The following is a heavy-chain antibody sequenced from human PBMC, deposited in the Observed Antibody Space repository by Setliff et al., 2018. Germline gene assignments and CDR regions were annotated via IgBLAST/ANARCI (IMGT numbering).Heavy chain of an antibody. CDR1: GFTFSSYS. J-gene: IGHJ4*02. CDR3: VRDTTSGWMLTN. D-gene: IGHD6-25*01. CDR2: ISSSSSYI. V-gene: IGHV3-21*01. Sequence: SCAASGFTFSSYSMNWVRQAPGKGLEWVSSISSSSSYIYYADSVKGRFTISRDNAKNSLYLQMNSLRAEDTAVYYCVRDTTSGWMLTNWGQGTLVTVSS.